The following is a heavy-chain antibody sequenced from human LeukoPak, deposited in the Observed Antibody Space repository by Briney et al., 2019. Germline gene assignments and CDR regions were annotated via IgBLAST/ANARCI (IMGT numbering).Heavy chain of an antibody. V-gene: IGHV1-8*03. CDR1: GYTFTSYD. J-gene: IGHJ5*02. CDR2: MNPNSGNT. CDR3: ARETPIYYDSSGYYGSGFDP. D-gene: IGHD3-22*01. Sequence: ASVKVSCKASGYTFTSYDINWVRQATGQGLEWMGWMNPNSGNTGYAQKFQGRVTITRNTSISTAYMELSRLRSDDTAVYYCARETPIYYDSSGYYGSGFDPWGQGTLVTVSS.